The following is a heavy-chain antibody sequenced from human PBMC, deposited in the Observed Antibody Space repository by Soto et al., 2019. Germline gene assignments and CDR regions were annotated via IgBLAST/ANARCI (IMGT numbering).Heavy chain of an antibody. CDR2: IWYDGSDK. V-gene: IGHV3-33*01. CDR3: AFGNLSYYFDF. CDR1: GLTFSGFG. Sequence: GSLRLSCAGSGLTFSGFGMHWVRQAPGKGLGWVAIIWYDGSDKYYADSSKGRFTISRDNSKNTLYLQMNSLRAEDTAVYHCAFGNLSYYFDFWGQGTPVTVSS. D-gene: IGHD3-16*01. J-gene: IGHJ4*02.